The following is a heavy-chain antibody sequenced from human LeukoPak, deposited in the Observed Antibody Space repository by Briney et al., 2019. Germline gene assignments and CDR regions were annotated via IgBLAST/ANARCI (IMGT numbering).Heavy chain of an antibody. CDR2: IKSKTDGGTT. Sequence: AGGSLRLSCAASGFTFSNAWMSWVRQAPGKGLEWIGHIKSKTDGGTTDYAAPVKGRFTISRDDSKNTLYLQMNSLKTEDTAVYYWAGYYDTSGSHAFDIWAQGTMVTVFS. J-gene: IGHJ3*02. CDR3: AGYYDTSGSHAFDI. D-gene: IGHD3-22*01. V-gene: IGHV3-15*01. CDR1: GFTFSNAW.